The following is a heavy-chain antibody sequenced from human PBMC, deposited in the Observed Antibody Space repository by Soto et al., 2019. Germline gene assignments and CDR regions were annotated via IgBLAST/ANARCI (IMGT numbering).Heavy chain of an antibody. V-gene: IGHV1-8*01. D-gene: IGHD1-20*01. J-gene: IGHJ3*02. CDR3: ARRSSNWNDPFDI. CDR2: MNPNSGNT. CDR1: GYTFTSYD. Sequence: ASVKVSCKASGYTFTSYDINWVRQATGQGLEWMGWMNPNSGNTGYAQKFQGRVTMTRNTSISTAYMELSSLRSEDTAVYYCARRSSNWNDPFDIWGQGTMVTVSS.